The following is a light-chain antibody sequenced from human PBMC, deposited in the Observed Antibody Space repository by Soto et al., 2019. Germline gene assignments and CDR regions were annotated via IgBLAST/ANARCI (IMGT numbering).Light chain of an antibody. CDR1: QSVSSN. Sequence: EIVMTQSPATLSVSPGERATLYCRASQSVSSNLAWYQQKPGQAPRLLIYGASTRATGIPARFSGSVSGTEFTLTISSLQSEDFAVYYCQQYTNWPPLTFGQGTRL. J-gene: IGKJ5*01. V-gene: IGKV3-15*01. CDR3: QQYTNWPPLT. CDR2: GAS.